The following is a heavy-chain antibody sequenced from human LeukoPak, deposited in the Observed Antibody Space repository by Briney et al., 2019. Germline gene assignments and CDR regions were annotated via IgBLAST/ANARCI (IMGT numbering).Heavy chain of an antibody. D-gene: IGHD1-26*01. CDR1: GFTFRNYG. CDR2: ISFDGSNK. Sequence: GRSLRLSCAASGFTFRNYGMHWVRQAPGKGLEWVALISFDGSNKYYADSVKGRFTISRDNSKNTLYLQMNSLRAEDTAVYFCANAGGSDSGNWFDPWGQGTLVTVSS. J-gene: IGHJ5*02. CDR3: ANAGGSDSGNWFDP. V-gene: IGHV3-30*18.